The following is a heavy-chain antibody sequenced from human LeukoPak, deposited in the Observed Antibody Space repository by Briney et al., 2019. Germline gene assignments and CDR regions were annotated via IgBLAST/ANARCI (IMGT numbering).Heavy chain of an antibody. J-gene: IGHJ6*03. CDR1: GFTFSSYG. D-gene: IGHD2-2*01. V-gene: IGHV3-30*02. CDR3: AKDVVVVPFANYFYYMDV. CDR2: IRYDGSNN. Sequence: GGSLRLSCAASGFTFSSYGMHWVRPAPGKGLEWVVFIRYDGSNNYYEDSVKGRFTISRDNSKNTLYLQMSSLRAEDTAVYYCAKDVVVVPFANYFYYMDVWGKGTTVTVSS.